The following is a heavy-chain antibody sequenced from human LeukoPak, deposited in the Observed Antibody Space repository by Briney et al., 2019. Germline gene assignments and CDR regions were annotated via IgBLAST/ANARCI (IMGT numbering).Heavy chain of an antibody. CDR1: GDSVSSNSAA. V-gene: IGHV6-1*01. Sequence: SQTLSLTCAISGDSVSSNSAAWNWIRQSPSRGLEWLGRTYYRSKWYNDYAVSVKSRITINPDTSKNQFSLQLNSVTPEDTAVYYCAREWSYITMIVVVQGGFDYWGQGTLVTVSS. J-gene: IGHJ4*02. CDR2: TYYRSKWYN. D-gene: IGHD3-22*01. CDR3: AREWSYITMIVVVQGGFDY.